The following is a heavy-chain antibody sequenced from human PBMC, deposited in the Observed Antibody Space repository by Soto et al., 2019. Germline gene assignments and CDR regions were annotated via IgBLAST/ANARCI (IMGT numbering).Heavy chain of an antibody. J-gene: IGHJ4*02. CDR1: GGSISSSNW. Sequence: QVQLQESGPGLVKPSGTLSLTCDVSGGSISSSNWWSWVRQPPGKGLEWIGEIYHTGNTNYNPSLQSRVTITVDQSKDQFSLKLTSVTAADTAVYYCARLNDVWSGYKYWGQGTLVTVSS. CDR3: ARLNDVWSGYKY. CDR2: IYHTGNT. V-gene: IGHV4-4*02. D-gene: IGHD3-3*01.